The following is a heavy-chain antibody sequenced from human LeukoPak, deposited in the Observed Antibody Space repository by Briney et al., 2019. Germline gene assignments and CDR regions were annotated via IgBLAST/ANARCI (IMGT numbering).Heavy chain of an antibody. CDR2: ISGSGGST. CDR1: AFTFSSYA. D-gene: IGHD6-13*01. J-gene: IGHJ4*02. V-gene: IGHV3-23*01. CDR3: AKDLQQLVPHRRSDY. Sequence: GGSLRLSGAASAFTFSSYAMSWVRQAPGGGLGWVSAISGSGGSTYYAYYVKGRLHISRDNSKNQLYLQMNSLRAEDTAVYYCAKDLQQLVPHRRSDYWGQGTLVTVSS.